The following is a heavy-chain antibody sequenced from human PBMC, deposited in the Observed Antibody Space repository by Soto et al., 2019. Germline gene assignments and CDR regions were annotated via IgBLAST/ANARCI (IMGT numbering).Heavy chain of an antibody. CDR3: AKDLGRGSYLFAAFDI. V-gene: IGHV3-30*18. D-gene: IGHD1-26*01. CDR2: ISYDGSNK. CDR1: GVTFRNYG. Sequence: PGGSLRLSCAASGVTFRNYGMHWVRQAPGTGLEWEAVISYDGSNKYYADSVKGRFTIARDNSKNTLYLQMNSLRAEDTAVYYCAKDLGRGSYLFAAFDIWGQGTMVTVSS. J-gene: IGHJ3*02.